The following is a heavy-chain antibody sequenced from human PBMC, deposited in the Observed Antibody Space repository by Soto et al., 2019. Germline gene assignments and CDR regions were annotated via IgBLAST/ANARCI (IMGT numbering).Heavy chain of an antibody. J-gene: IGHJ6*02. Sequence: GASVKVSCKASGYTFTSYCFSWVRQAPGQGLEWIGWINGYTGNTHYAQKFQGRVTMTTDTSTSTAYMELWTLISDDTAVYYCARSWVTGKGGMDVWGQGTTVTVSS. CDR2: INGYTGNT. V-gene: IGHV1-18*01. D-gene: IGHD3-16*01. CDR3: ARSWVTGKGGMDV. CDR1: GYTFTSYC.